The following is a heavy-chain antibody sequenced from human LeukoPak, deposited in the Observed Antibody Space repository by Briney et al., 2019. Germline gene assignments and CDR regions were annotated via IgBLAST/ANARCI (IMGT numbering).Heavy chain of an antibody. V-gene: IGHV1-18*01. J-gene: IGHJ4*02. CDR1: GYTFTSYG. D-gene: IGHD1-20*01. Sequence: ASVTVSCTASGYTFTSYGISWVRQAPGQGLEWMGWISAYNGNTNYAQKLQGRVTMTTDTSTSTAYMELRSLRSDDTAVYYCARNNWNGEFDYWGQGTLVTVSS. CDR2: ISAYNGNT. CDR3: ARNNWNGEFDY.